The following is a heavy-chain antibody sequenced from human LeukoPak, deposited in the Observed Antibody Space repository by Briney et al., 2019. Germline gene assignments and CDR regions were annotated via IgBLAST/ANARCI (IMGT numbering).Heavy chain of an antibody. CDR1: GYTFTGYY. J-gene: IGHJ4*02. D-gene: IGHD3-22*01. CDR2: INPNSGGT. V-gene: IGHV1-2*02. CDR3: ARDRRYYYDSSGYPDY. Sequence: PGASVKVSCKASGYTFTGYYMHWVRQAPGQGLEWMGWINPNSGGTNYAQKFQGRVTMTRDTSISTAYMELSRLRSDDTAVYYCARDRRYYYDSSGYPDYWGQGTLVTVSS.